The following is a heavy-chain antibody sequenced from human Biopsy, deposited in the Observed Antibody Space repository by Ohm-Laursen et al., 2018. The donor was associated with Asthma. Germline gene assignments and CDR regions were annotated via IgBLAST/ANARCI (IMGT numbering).Heavy chain of an antibody. Sequence: GASVKVSYKTSGYTFNSAGITWVRQAPGQGLEWMGWISVYNGNTKVAQKLQDRVTMITGTSTSTAYMELRSLRSDDTAVYFCARAVDYSHYYGIDVWGQGTTVTVS. CDR2: ISVYNGNT. J-gene: IGHJ6*02. CDR1: GYTFNSAG. D-gene: IGHD3-10*01. CDR3: ARAVDYSHYYGIDV. V-gene: IGHV1-18*01.